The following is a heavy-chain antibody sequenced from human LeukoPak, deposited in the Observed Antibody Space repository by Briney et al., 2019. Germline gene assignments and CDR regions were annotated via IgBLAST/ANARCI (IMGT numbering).Heavy chain of an antibody. CDR2: VSGSGDST. CDR3: AKDILTGYYTAFDY. D-gene: IGHD3-9*01. J-gene: IGHJ4*02. V-gene: IGHV3-23*01. CDR1: GFTFSNYA. Sequence: GSLRLSCAASGFTFSNYALSWVRQAPGKGLEWVSAVSGSGDSTYYANPVKGRFTISRDNSKNTLYLQMNSLRAEDTAVYYCAKDILTGYYTAFDYWGQGTLVTVSS.